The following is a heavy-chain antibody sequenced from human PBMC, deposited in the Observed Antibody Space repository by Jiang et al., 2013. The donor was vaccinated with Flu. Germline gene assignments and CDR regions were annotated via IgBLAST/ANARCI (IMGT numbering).Heavy chain of an antibody. D-gene: IGHD6-19*01. CDR2: IYYSGST. Sequence: VQLVESGPGLVKPSETLSLTCTVSGGSISSYYWSWIRQPPGKGLEWIGYIYYSGSTNYNPSLKSRVTISVDTSKNQFSLKLSSVTAADTAVYYCARDTSGLDAFDIWGQGTMVTVSS. CDR3: ARDTSGLDAFDI. V-gene: IGHV4-59*01. J-gene: IGHJ3*02. CDR1: GGSISSYY.